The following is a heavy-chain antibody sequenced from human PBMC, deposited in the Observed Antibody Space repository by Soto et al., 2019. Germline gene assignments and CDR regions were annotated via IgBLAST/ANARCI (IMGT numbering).Heavy chain of an antibody. Sequence: GGSLRLSCAASGFTFSSYSMNWVRQAPGKGLEWVSYISSSSSTIYYADSVKGRFTISRDNAKNSLYLQMNSLRAEDTAVYYCARGYYGSGSYYYHYMDVSGKGTTVTVSS. CDR1: GFTFSSYS. D-gene: IGHD3-10*01. V-gene: IGHV3-48*01. CDR3: ARGYYGSGSYYYHYMDV. CDR2: ISSSSSTI. J-gene: IGHJ6*03.